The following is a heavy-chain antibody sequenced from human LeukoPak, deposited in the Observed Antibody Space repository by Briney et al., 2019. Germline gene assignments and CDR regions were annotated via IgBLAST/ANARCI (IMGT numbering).Heavy chain of an antibody. V-gene: IGHV4-4*07. CDR3: ARGLAAAGLYYYYGMDV. D-gene: IGHD6-13*01. Sequence: PSETLSLTCTVSGGSISSYYWSWIRQPAGKGLEWIGRIYTSGSTNYSPSLKSRVTMSVDTSKNQFSLKLSSVTAADTAVYYCARGLAAAGLYYYYGMDVWGQGTTVTVSS. CDR2: IYTSGST. J-gene: IGHJ6*02. CDR1: GGSISSYY.